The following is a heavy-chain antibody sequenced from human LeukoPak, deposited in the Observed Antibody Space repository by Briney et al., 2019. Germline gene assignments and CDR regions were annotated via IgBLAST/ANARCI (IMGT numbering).Heavy chain of an antibody. J-gene: IGHJ4*02. D-gene: IGHD4/OR15-4a*01. Sequence: SETLSLTCTVSGGSNTSGDYYWNWVRQPPGKGREWIGNLNFRGSLFYHPSLKSRVTMSADPSQNQFSLRLMSVTAADTAVYYCATRTYRAHFDHWGQGTLVTVSS. CDR2: LNFRGSL. V-gene: IGHV4-39*01. CDR3: ATRTYRAHFDH. CDR1: GGSNTSGDYY.